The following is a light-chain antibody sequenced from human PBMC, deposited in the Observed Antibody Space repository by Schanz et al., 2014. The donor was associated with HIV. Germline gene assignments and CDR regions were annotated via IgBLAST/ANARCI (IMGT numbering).Light chain of an antibody. Sequence: EIVLTQSPGTLSLSPGERATLSCRASASIDSNYFAWYQLKPGQAPRLLIYAASNRAAGIPDRFSGGEAGTDFTRPISRVESEDYTVYLCQQYGSPAGTFGQGTKVEVK. CDR3: QQYGSPAGT. V-gene: IGKV3-20*01. CDR1: ASIDSNY. J-gene: IGKJ1*01. CDR2: AAS.